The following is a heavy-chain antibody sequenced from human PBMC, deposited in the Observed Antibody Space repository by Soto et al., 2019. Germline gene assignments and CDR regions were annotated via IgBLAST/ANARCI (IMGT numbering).Heavy chain of an antibody. CDR3: AKDYDILTGYYFLVDY. CDR1: GFTFSSYG. J-gene: IGHJ4*02. D-gene: IGHD3-9*01. CDR2: ISYDGSNK. V-gene: IGHV3-30*18. Sequence: GGSLRLSCAASGFTFSSYGMHWVRQAPGKGLEWVAVISYDGSNKYYADSVKGRFTISRDNSKNTLYLQMNSLRAEDTAVYYCAKDYDILTGYYFLVDYWGQGTLVTVSS.